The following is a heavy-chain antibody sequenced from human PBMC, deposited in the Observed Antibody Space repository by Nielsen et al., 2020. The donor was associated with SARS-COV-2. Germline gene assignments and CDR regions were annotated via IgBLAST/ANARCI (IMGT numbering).Heavy chain of an antibody. D-gene: IGHD2-21*02. CDR3: AKAAIVVETAANPYFDY. CDR2: ISWNSGSI. V-gene: IGHV3-9*01. J-gene: IGHJ4*02. Sequence: SLKISCAASGFTFDDYAMHWVRQAPGKGLEWVSGISWNSGSIGYADSVKGRFTISRDNAKNSLYLQMNSLRAEDTALYYCAKAAIVVETAANPYFDYWGQGTLVTVSS. CDR1: GFTFDDYA.